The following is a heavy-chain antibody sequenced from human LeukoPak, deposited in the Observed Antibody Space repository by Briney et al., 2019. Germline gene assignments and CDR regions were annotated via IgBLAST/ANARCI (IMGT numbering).Heavy chain of an antibody. Sequence: KASETLSLTCTVSGGSISSYYWSWIRQPPGKGLEWIGYIYYSGSTNYNPSLKSRVTISVDTSKNQFSLKLSSVTAADTAVYYCARHGMITFGGVIEHFDYWGQGTLVTVSS. CDR3: ARHGMITFGGVIEHFDY. CDR2: IYYSGST. J-gene: IGHJ4*02. CDR1: GGSISSYY. V-gene: IGHV4-59*08. D-gene: IGHD3-16*02.